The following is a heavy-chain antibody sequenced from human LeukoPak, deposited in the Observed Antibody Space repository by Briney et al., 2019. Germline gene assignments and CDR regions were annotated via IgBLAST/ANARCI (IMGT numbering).Heavy chain of an antibody. V-gene: IGHV3-23*01. CDR1: GFTFSSYA. J-gene: IGHJ4*02. CDR2: ISGSGGST. Sequence: GPLRLSCAASGFTFSSYAMSWVRQAPGKGLEWVSAISGSGGSTYYADSVKGRFTISRDNSKNTLYLQMNSLRAEDTAVYYCAKAGSDTAMVHIMDYWGQGTLVTVSS. CDR3: AKAGSDTAMVHIMDY. D-gene: IGHD5-18*01.